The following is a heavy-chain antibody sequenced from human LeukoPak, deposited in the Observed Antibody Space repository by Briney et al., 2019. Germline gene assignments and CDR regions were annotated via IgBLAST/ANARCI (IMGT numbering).Heavy chain of an antibody. CDR1: GFTFTSYW. CDR3: ARGPGDFDASDI. D-gene: IGHD1-14*01. J-gene: IGHJ3*02. Sequence: GGSLRLSCEASGFTFTSYWMSWVRQAPGKGPEWVAHIKENGNEQYYADSVKGRFTISRDNVKQSLGLQMNSLRVEDTAVYYCARGPGDFDASDIWGQGTMVTVSS. V-gene: IGHV3-7*01. CDR2: IKENGNEQ.